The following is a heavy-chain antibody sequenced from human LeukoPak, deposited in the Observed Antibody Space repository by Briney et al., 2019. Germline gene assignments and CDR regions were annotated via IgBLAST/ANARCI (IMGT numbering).Heavy chain of an antibody. D-gene: IGHD6-6*01. CDR1: GYTFTNYD. J-gene: IGHJ4*02. V-gene: IGHV1-8*03. CDR3: ARAALGYSSSSYFDY. Sequence: ASVKVSCKASGYTFTNYDINWVRQATGQGLEWMGWMNPNSGTTGYAQKFLGRVTITRNTSISTTYMELSSLRSEDTAVYYCARAALGYSSSSYFDYWGQGTLVTVSS. CDR2: MNPNSGTT.